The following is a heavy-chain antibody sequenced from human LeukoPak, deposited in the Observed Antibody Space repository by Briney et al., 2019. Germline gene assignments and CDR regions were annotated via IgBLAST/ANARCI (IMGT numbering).Heavy chain of an antibody. D-gene: IGHD3-10*02. CDR3: AELGITMIGGV. Sequence: GGSLRLSCAASGFTFSSYWMSWVRQAPDKGLEWVAVISYDGSDKYYADSVKGRFTISRDNAKNSLYLQMNSLRAEDTAVYYCAELGITMIGGVWGKGTTVTISS. CDR2: ISYDGSDK. V-gene: IGHV3-30*18. J-gene: IGHJ6*04. CDR1: GFTFSSYW.